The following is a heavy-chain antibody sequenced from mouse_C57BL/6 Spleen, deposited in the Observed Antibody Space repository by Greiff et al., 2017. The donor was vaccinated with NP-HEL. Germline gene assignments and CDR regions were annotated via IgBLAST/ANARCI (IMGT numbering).Heavy chain of an antibody. D-gene: IGHD2-2*01. V-gene: IGHV1-64*01. CDR3: ATGYGGWFAY. J-gene: IGHJ3*01. CDR2: IHPNSGST. Sequence: VQLQQPGAELVKPGASVKLSCKASGYTFTSYWMHWVKQRPGQGLEWIGMIHPNSGSTNYNEKFKSKATLTVDKSSSTAYMQLSSLTSEDSAVYYCATGYGGWFAYWGQGTLVTVSA. CDR1: GYTFTSYW.